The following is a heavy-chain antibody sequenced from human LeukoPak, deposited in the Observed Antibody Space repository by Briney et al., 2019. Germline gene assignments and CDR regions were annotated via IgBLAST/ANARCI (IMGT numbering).Heavy chain of an antibody. CDR3: ANNYGSGSFRADY. CDR1: GFTFSSYN. Sequence: GGSLRLSCAASGFTFSSYNMSWVRQAPGKGLEWVSSISSISSHIYYADSVKGRFTISRDNAKNSLYLQMNSLRAEDTAVYYCANNYGSGSFRADYWGQGTLVTVSS. J-gene: IGHJ4*02. CDR2: ISSISSHI. V-gene: IGHV3-21*01. D-gene: IGHD3-10*01.